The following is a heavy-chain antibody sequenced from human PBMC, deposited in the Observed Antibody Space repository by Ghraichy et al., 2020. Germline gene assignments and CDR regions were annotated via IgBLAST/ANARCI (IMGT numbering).Heavy chain of an antibody. D-gene: IGHD4-17*01. CDR3: AREGNGDYVLDTTSYYYYYGMDV. Sequence: GGSLRLSCAASGFTFSSYAMHWVRQAPGKGLEWVAVISYDGSNKYYADSVKGRFTISRDNSKNTLYLQMNSLRAEDTAVYYCAREGNGDYVLDTTSYYYYYGMDVWGQGTTVTVSS. J-gene: IGHJ6*02. CDR1: GFTFSSYA. CDR2: ISYDGSNK. V-gene: IGHV3-30-3*01.